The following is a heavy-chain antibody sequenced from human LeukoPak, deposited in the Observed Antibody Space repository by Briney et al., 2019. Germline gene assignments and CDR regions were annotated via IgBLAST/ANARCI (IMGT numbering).Heavy chain of an antibody. CDR3: ARDGMSGSLDY. V-gene: IGHV4-59*01. CDR1: GGSISSYY. J-gene: IGHJ4*02. Sequence: PSETLSLTCTVSGGSISSYYWSWIRQPPGKGLEWIGYIYYSGSTNYNPSLKSRVTISVDTSKNQFSLKLSSVTAADTAVYYCARDGMSGSLDYWGQGTLVTVSS. D-gene: IGHD1-26*01. CDR2: IYYSGST.